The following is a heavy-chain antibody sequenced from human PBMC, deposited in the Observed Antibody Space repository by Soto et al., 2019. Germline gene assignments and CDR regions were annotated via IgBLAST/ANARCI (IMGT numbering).Heavy chain of an antibody. Sequence: PSQTLSLTCAISGDSVSSKSAAWTWIRQSPSRGLEWLGRTYYRSKWYNGYALSVRSRITINPDTSKNQFSLQLNSVTPEDTAVYYCAREVHYYGSGSYERPTFDYWGQGTLVTVSS. J-gene: IGHJ4*02. D-gene: IGHD3-10*01. CDR2: TYYRSKWYN. V-gene: IGHV6-1*01. CDR3: AREVHYYGSGSYERPTFDY. CDR1: GDSVSSKSAA.